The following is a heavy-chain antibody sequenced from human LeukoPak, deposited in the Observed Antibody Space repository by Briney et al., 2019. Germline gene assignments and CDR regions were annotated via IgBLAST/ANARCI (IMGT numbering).Heavy chain of an antibody. CDR2: IIPIFGTA. Sequence: SVKVSCMASGGTFSSYAISWVRQAPGQGLEWMGGIIPIFGTANYAQKFQGRVTITTHESTSTAYMELSSLRSEDTAVYYCARNYYDSSGYKYYYYYMDVWGKGTTVTVSS. J-gene: IGHJ6*03. D-gene: IGHD3-22*01. CDR3: ARNYYDSSGYKYYYYYMDV. CDR1: GGTFSSYA. V-gene: IGHV1-69*05.